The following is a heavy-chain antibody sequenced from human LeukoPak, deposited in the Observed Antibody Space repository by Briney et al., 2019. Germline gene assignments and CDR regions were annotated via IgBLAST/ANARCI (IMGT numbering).Heavy chain of an antibody. J-gene: IGHJ5*02. CDR1: GGSFSGYY. D-gene: IGHD6-19*01. Sequence: SETLSLTCAVYGGSFSGYYWSWIRQPPGKGLEWIGEINHSGSTNYNPSLKSRVTISVDTSKNQFSLKLSSVTAADTAVYYCARGKSYGYSSGWYKPYWFDPWGQGTLVTVSS. CDR2: INHSGST. CDR3: ARGKSYGYSSGWYKPYWFDP. V-gene: IGHV4-34*01.